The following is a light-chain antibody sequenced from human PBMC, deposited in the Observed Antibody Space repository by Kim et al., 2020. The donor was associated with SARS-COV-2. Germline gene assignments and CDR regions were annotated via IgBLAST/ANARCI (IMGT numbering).Light chain of an antibody. Sequence: ASVGDRVTITFRASQDIRNYLAGFQLEPGKARRLLIYAASALQPGVPSRFSGSGSGTDFTLTVTSLQPEDVATYYCQKCDSAPWTFGQGTKVDIK. V-gene: IGKV1-27*01. J-gene: IGKJ1*01. CDR2: AAS. CDR1: QDIRNY. CDR3: QKCDSAPWT.